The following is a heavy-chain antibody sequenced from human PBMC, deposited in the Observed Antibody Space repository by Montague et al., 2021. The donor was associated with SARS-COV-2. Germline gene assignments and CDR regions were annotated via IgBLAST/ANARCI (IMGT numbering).Heavy chain of an antibody. J-gene: IGHJ6*03. CDR3: AGTYYDFWSGFIHYYYMDV. Sequence: SETLSLTCTVSGGSISSYYWSWIRQPPGKGLEWIGYVYYSWSTNYNPSLKSRVTISVDTSKDQFSLKLSSVTAADTAVYYCAGTYYDFWSGFIHYYYMDVWGQGTTVTVSS. CDR2: VYYSWST. CDR1: GGSISSYY. V-gene: IGHV4-59*01. D-gene: IGHD3-3*01.